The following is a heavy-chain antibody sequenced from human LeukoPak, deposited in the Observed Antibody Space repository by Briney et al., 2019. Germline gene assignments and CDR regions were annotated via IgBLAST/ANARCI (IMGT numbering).Heavy chain of an antibody. CDR3: ARVPVLLWFGELLL. CDR2: ISSSGSTI. J-gene: IGHJ4*02. V-gene: IGHV3-11*04. D-gene: IGHD3-10*01. Sequence: GGSLRLSCAASGFTFSDYYMSWIRPAPGKGLEWVSYISSSGSTIYYADSVKGRFTISRDNAKNSPYLQMNSLRAEDTAVYYCARVPVLLWFGELLLWGRGTRLTVSS. CDR1: GFTFSDYY.